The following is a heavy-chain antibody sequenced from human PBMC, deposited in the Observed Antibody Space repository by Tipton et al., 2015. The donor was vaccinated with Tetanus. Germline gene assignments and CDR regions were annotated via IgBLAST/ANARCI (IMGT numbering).Heavy chain of an antibody. CDR3: TMIAENWFDP. D-gene: IGHD3-22*01. J-gene: IGHJ5*02. CDR1: GGSFSDFY. Sequence: TLSLTCAVSGGSFSDFYWSWIRQPPGKGLEWIGEINRSGSTNSKPSLKSRVSMSVDTSKNQFSLKLSSVTAADTAVYYCTMIAENWFDPWGQGTLVTVSS. V-gene: IGHV4-34*01. CDR2: INRSGST.